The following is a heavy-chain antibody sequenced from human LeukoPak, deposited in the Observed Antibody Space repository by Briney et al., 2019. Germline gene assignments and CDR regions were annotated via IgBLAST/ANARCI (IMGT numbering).Heavy chain of an antibody. D-gene: IGHD3-10*01. CDR2: IYTSGST. CDR3: ARGQLLLWFGEYHDAFDI. V-gene: IGHV4-4*07. J-gene: IGHJ3*02. CDR1: GGSISSYY. Sequence: SETLSLTCTVPGGSISSYYWSWIRQPAGKGLEWIGRIYTSGSTNYNPSLKSRVTMSVDTSKNQFSLKLSSVTAADTAVYYCARGQLLLWFGEYHDAFDIWGQGTMVTVSS.